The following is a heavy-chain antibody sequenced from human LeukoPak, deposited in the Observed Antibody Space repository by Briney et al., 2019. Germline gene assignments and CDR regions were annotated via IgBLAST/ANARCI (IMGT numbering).Heavy chain of an antibody. V-gene: IGHV1-69*13. CDR3: ARDSVGGYYDFWSGYSRCMDV. D-gene: IGHD3-3*01. CDR2: IIPIFGTA. Sequence: GASVKVSCKASGGTFSSYAISWVRQAPGQGLEWMGGIIPIFGTANYAQKFQGRVTITADESTSTAYMELSSLRSEDTAVYYCARDSVGGYYDFWSGYSRCMDVWGQGTTVTVSS. J-gene: IGHJ6*02. CDR1: GGTFSSYA.